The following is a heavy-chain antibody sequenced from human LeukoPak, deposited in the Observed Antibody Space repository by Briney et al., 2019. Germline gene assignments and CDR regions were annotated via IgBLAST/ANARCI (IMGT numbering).Heavy chain of an antibody. V-gene: IGHV3-23*01. Sequence: GGSLRLSCAASGFTFTSYAMSWVRQVSGKGLEWVSVISGSGGSTYYADSVKGRFTISRDNSKNTLYLQMKSLRAEDTAVYYCARDHSSGWYAQGDWGQGTLVTVSS. CDR1: GFTFTSYA. CDR2: ISGSGGST. CDR3: ARDHSSGWYAQGD. D-gene: IGHD6-19*01. J-gene: IGHJ4*02.